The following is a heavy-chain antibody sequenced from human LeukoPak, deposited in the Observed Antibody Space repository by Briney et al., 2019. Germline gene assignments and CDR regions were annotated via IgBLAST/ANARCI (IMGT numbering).Heavy chain of an antibody. V-gene: IGHV3-48*04. J-gene: IGHJ6*03. CDR3: ARLKQQLVRLLSRDTTYYYYYYMDV. CDR1: GCTFSSYS. D-gene: IGHD6-13*01. Sequence: GGSLRFSCAASGCTFSSYSMNWVRQAPGKGLEWVSYISSSSSTIYYADSVKGRFTISRDNAKNSLYLQMNSLRAEDTAVYYCARLKQQLVRLLSRDTTYYYYYYMDVWGKGTTVTVSS. CDR2: ISSSSSTI.